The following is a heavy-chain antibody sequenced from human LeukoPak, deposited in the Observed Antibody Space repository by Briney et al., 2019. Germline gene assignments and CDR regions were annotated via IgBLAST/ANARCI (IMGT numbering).Heavy chain of an antibody. CDR1: GYTFTSYD. Sequence: PRASVKVSCKASGYTFTSYDINWVRQATGQGLEWMGWMNPNSGNTGYAQKFQGRVTITRNTSISTAYMELSSLRSEDTAVYYCARVGSSGWYSGIFAFDIWGQGTMVTVSS. J-gene: IGHJ3*02. CDR3: ARVGSSGWYSGIFAFDI. CDR2: MNPNSGNT. D-gene: IGHD6-19*01. V-gene: IGHV1-8*03.